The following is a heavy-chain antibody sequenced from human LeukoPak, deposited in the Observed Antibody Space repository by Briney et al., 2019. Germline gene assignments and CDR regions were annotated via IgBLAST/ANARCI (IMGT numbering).Heavy chain of an antibody. CDR3: ARNPDCSGGSCYSAWFDP. V-gene: IGHV1-2*02. Sequence: ASVKVSCKASGYTFTGYYMHWVRQAPGQGLEWVGWINPNSGGTNYAQKFQGRVTMTRDTSISTAYMELSRLRSDDTAVYYCARNPDCSGGSCYSAWFDPWGQGTLVTVSS. J-gene: IGHJ5*02. D-gene: IGHD2-15*01. CDR2: INPNSGGT. CDR1: GYTFTGYY.